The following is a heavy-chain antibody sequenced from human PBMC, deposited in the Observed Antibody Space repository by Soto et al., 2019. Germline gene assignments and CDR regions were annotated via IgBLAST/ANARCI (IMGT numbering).Heavy chain of an antibody. Sequence: GSLRLSCAASGFTFSNSAMNWVRQVPGKGLEWVSIISGGGDSIYYADSVKGRFSISRDNSRNTVYLQMSSLRADDTAVYFCAKAVGPLAPSSRVFDCWGQGTLVTVSS. CDR3: AKAVGPLAPSSRVFDC. J-gene: IGHJ4*02. D-gene: IGHD1-26*01. CDR1: GFTFSNSA. CDR2: ISGGGDSI. V-gene: IGHV3-23*01.